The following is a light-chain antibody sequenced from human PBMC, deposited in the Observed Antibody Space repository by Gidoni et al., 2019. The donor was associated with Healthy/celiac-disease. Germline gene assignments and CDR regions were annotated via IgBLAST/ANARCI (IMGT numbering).Light chain of an antibody. Sequence: EIVLTQSPGTLSLSPGERATLSCRASQSVSSSYLAWYQQKPGQAPRLLIYGASSRATGIPDRVSGSGSGTDFTLTISRLEPEDFAVYYCQQYGSSPPEITFGQXTRLEIK. J-gene: IGKJ5*01. V-gene: IGKV3-20*01. CDR3: QQYGSSPPEIT. CDR1: QSVSSSY. CDR2: GAS.